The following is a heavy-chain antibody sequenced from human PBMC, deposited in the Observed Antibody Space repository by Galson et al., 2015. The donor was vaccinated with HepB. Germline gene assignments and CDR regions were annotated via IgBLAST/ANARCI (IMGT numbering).Heavy chain of an antibody. J-gene: IGHJ6*02. CDR3: ARDSGSSSSLAYYYYYGMDV. CDR2: ISAYNGNT. D-gene: IGHD6-6*01. CDR1: GYTFTSYG. V-gene: IGHV1-18*04. Sequence: SVKVSCKASGYTFTSYGISWVRQAPGQGLEWMGWISAYNGNTNYAQKLQGRVTMTTDTSTSTAYMELRSLRSDDTAVYYCARDSGSSSSLAYYYYYGMDVWGQGTTVTVSS.